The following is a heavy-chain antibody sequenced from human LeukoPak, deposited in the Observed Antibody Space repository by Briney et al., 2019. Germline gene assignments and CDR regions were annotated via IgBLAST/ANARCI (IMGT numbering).Heavy chain of an antibody. J-gene: IGHJ5*02. V-gene: IGHV4-34*01. D-gene: IGHD2-15*01. CDR2: INHSGST. CDR1: GGSFSGYY. CDR3: ARDGDIVVVVAGVNWFDP. Sequence: SETLSLTCAVYGGSFSGYYWSWIRQPPGKGLEWIGEINHSGSTNYNPSLKSRVTISVDTSKNQFSLKLSSVTAADTAVYYCARDGDIVVVVAGVNWFDPWGQGTLVTVSS.